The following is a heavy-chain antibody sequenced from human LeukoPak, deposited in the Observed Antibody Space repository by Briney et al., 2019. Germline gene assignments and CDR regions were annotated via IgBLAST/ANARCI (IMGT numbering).Heavy chain of an antibody. V-gene: IGHV1-2*02. D-gene: IGHD3-16*01. J-gene: IGHJ4*02. CDR1: GYTFTGYY. CDR3: ASMDLRLGESHYFDY. Sequence: GASVKVSCKASGYTFTGYYMHWVRQAPGQGLEWMGWINPNSGGTNYAQKFQGRVTMTRDMSTSTVYMELSSLRSEDTAVYYCASMDLRLGESHYFDYWGQGTLVTVSS. CDR2: INPNSGGT.